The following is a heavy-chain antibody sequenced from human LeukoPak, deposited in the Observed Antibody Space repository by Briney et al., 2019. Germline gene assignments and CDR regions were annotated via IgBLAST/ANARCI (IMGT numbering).Heavy chain of an antibody. CDR3: AKDGREPFLGYCSSTSCLEVMDV. D-gene: IGHD2-2*01. CDR2: ISGSGGST. Sequence: EAGGSLRLSCAASGFTFSSYAMSWVRQAPGKGLEWVSAISGSGGSTYYADSVKGRFTISRDNSKNTLYLQMNSLRAEDTAVYYCAKDGREPFLGYCSSTSCLEVMDVWGQGTTVTVSS. V-gene: IGHV3-23*01. CDR1: GFTFSSYA. J-gene: IGHJ6*02.